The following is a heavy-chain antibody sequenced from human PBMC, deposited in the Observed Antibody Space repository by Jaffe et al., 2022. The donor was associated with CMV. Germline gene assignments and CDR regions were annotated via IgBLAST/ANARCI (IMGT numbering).Heavy chain of an antibody. D-gene: IGHD6-13*01. Sequence: EVQLLDSGGGLVQPGGSLRLSCAAAGFTFSGYTFTWVRQAPGKRLEWVSTISASGAGTYYADSVKGRFTISRDNSKNTLSLQMDTLSDEDTAVYYCARKAGSSWLYGVDVWGQGTTVTVSS. CDR2: ISASGAGT. CDR1: GFTFSGYT. CDR3: ARKAGSSWLYGVDV. J-gene: IGHJ6*02. V-gene: IGHV3-23*01.